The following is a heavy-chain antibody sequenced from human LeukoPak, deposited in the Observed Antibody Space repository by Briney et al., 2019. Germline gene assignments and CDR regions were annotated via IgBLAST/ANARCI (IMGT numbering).Heavy chain of an antibody. CDR1: AYTFTNHW. CDR2: ISPGDSDT. Sequence: GESLKISCKGSAYTFTNHWIGWVRQMPGKGPEWMGSISPGDSDTTYSPSFQGQVTISADKSISTTYLQWSSLRASDTAMYYCARQGEIYDLDYWGQGTLVTVSS. V-gene: IGHV5-51*01. D-gene: IGHD2/OR15-2a*01. CDR3: ARQGEIYDLDY. J-gene: IGHJ4*02.